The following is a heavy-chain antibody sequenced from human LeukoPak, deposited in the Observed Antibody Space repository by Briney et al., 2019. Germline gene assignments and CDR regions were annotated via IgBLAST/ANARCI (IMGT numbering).Heavy chain of an antibody. CDR1: GGPITSDY. CDR2: IFTSGGT. D-gene: IGHD4/OR15-4a*01. J-gene: IGHJ5*02. V-gene: IGHV4-4*07. Sequence: SETLSLTCTVSGGPITSDYWSWIRQPAGKGLEWIGRIFTSGGTSYSPSLKSRVTMSLDTSKNQFSLKLSSVTAADTAVYFCSRGGANDLWGQGTLVTVSS. CDR3: SRGGANDL.